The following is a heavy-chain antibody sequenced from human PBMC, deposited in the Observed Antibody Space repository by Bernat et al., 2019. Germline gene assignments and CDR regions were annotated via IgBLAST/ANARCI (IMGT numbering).Heavy chain of an antibody. Sequence: QVQLVESGGGVVQPGRSLRLSCAASGFTFSSCGMHWVRQAPGKGLEWVAVIWYDGSNKYYADSVKGRFTISRDNSKNTLYLQMNSLRAEDTAVYYCAREAGTYYYDSRDAFDIWGQGTMVTVSS. V-gene: IGHV3-33*01. CDR3: AREAGTYYYDSRDAFDI. D-gene: IGHD3-22*01. J-gene: IGHJ3*02. CDR1: GFTFSSCG. CDR2: IWYDGSNK.